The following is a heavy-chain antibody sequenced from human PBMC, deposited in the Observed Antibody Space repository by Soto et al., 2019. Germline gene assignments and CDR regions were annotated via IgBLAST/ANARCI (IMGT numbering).Heavy chain of an antibody. D-gene: IGHD3-3*01. CDR1: GGTFSSFT. J-gene: IGHJ4*02. CDR2: IIPMSDVA. Sequence: QVQLVQSGAEVKKPGSSVKVSCKASGGTFSSFTISWVRQAPGQGLAWMGRIIPMSDVANYAQKFQGRVTITADKSTSTVYMELNSLRSEDTAVYYCAKASALWAFDYWGQGTLVTVSS. CDR3: AKASALWAFDY. V-gene: IGHV1-69*02.